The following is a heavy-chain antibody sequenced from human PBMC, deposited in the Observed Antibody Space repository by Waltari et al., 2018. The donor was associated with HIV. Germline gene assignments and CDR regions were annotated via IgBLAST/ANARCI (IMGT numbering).Heavy chain of an antibody. D-gene: IGHD3-10*01. CDR3: ARENRSFFDL. J-gene: IGHJ2*01. CDR2: IYYSGST. CDR1: GGSIIDYY. V-gene: IGHV4-59*01. Sequence: QMQLQEWGPGLVRPSETLSLTCTVSGGSIIDYYWNWIRQTPGKGCAWLGDIYYSGSTTYNPSLKSRVTISIDTSNNQFSLKLKSVTAADTAVYFCARENRSFFDLWGRGTLVTVSS.